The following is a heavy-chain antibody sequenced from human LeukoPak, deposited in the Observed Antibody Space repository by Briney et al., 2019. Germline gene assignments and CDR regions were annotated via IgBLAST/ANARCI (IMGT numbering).Heavy chain of an antibody. CDR3: AKEGSYGDYDY. CDR2: ISFDGSAK. CDR1: GFTFSNYG. V-gene: IGHV3-30*18. J-gene: IGHJ4*02. Sequence: PGGSLRLSCAASGFTFSNYGMHWVRQAPGKGLEWVSVISFDGSAKYYADSVKGRFTISRDNSKNTLYLQLDSLKSEDTALYYCAKEGSYGDYDYWGQGTLVTVSS. D-gene: IGHD4-17*01.